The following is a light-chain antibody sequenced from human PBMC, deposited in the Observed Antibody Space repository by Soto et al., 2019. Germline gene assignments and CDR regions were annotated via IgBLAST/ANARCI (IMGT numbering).Light chain of an antibody. CDR1: QSISTF. CDR3: QQYGSSPT. CDR2: GAS. J-gene: IGKJ5*01. V-gene: IGKV3-15*01. Sequence: IRMTQSAATLSVSPGERATLSCRASQSISTFLAWYQQKPGQAPRLLIYGASTRATGIPARFSGSGSGTDFTLTISRLEPEDFAVYYCQQYGSSPTFGQGTRLEIK.